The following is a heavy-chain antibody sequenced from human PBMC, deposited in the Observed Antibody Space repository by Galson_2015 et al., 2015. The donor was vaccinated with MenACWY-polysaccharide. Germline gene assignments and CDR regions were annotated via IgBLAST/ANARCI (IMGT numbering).Heavy chain of an antibody. J-gene: IGHJ6*02. CDR1: GFTFSNYW. Sequence: SLRLSCAASGFTFSNYWMTWVRPAPGKGLEWVANIEKDGSEKYYVDSVKGRFTISRDNSKNSLYLQMHSLRAEDTAVYSCARGHYGMDVWGQGTTVTVSS. CDR2: IEKDGSEK. V-gene: IGHV3-7*01. CDR3: ARGHYGMDV.